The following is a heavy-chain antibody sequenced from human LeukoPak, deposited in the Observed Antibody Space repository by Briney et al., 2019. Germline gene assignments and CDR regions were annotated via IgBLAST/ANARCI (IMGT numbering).Heavy chain of an antibody. J-gene: IGHJ6*03. CDR2: ISAYNGNT. CDR3: ARHTRVPAAQSLYMDV. D-gene: IGHD2-2*01. CDR1: GYTFTSYG. V-gene: IGHV1-18*01. Sequence: ASVKVSCKASGYTFTSYGISLVRQAPGQGLEWMGWISAYNGNTNYAQKLQGRVTMTTDTSTSTAYMELRSLRSDDTAVYYCARHTRVPAAQSLYMDVWGKGTTVTVSS.